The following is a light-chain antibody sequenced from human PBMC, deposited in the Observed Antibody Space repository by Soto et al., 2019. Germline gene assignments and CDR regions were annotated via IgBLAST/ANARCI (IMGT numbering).Light chain of an antibody. CDR3: QQYHNSPPT. Sequence: DIQLTQSPSTLSASVGDRVTITCRASQSISSWLAWYQQKPGKAPKLLIYKASSLESGVPSRFRGSGSGTEFTLTISRLQPDDFAVYYCQQYHNSPPTFGQGTKVDIK. CDR1: QSISSW. V-gene: IGKV1-5*03. CDR2: KAS. J-gene: IGKJ1*01.